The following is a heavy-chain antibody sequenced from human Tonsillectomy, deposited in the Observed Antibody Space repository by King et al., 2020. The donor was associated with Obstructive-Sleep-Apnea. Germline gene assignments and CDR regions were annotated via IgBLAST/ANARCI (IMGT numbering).Heavy chain of an antibody. V-gene: IGHV3-33*01. CDR2: IWYDGSNK. CDR1: GFTFSSYG. D-gene: IGHD1-26*01. J-gene: IGHJ4*02. Sequence: QLVQYGGGVVQPGRSLRLSCAASGFTFSSYGMHWVRQAPGKGLEWVAVIWYDGSNKYYADSVKGRFTISRDNSKNTLYLQMNSLRAEDTAVYYCAREGYSGSYRFDYWGQGTLVTVSS. CDR3: AREGYSGSYRFDY.